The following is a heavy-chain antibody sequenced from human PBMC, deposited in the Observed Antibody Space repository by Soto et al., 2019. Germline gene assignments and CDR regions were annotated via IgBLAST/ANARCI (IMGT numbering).Heavy chain of an antibody. Sequence: QVQLVESGGGVVQPGRSLRLSCAASGFTFSSYAMHWVRQAPGKGLEWVAVISYDGSNKYYADSVKGRFTISRDNSKNALYLQMNSLRSEDTAVYYWARDVSGRYYGSGSYLDYWGQGTLVTVSS. D-gene: IGHD3-10*01. CDR2: ISYDGSNK. CDR3: ARDVSGRYYGSGSYLDY. CDR1: GFTFSSYA. J-gene: IGHJ4*02. V-gene: IGHV3-30-3*01.